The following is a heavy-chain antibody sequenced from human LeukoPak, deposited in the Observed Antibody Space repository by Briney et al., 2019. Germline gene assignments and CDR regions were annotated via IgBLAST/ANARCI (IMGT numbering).Heavy chain of an antibody. D-gene: IGHD3-22*01. CDR2: ISSSSSYI. Sequence: GGSLRLSCAASGFTFSSYSMNWVRQAPGKGLEWVSSISSSSSYIYYADSVKGRFTISRDNAKNSLYLQMNSLRAEDTAVYYCARGEEGTYDTHYWGQGTLVTVSS. V-gene: IGHV3-21*01. CDR3: ARGEEGTYDTHY. J-gene: IGHJ4*02. CDR1: GFTFSSYS.